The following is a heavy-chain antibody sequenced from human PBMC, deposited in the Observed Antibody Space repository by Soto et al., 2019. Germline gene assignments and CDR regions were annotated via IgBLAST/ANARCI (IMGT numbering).Heavy chain of an antibody. CDR1: GFTFSNYG. CDR2: ISYDGSNK. D-gene: IGHD2-2*02. J-gene: IGHJ4*02. Sequence: GGSLRLSCAASGFTFSNYGMHWVRQAPGKGLEWVAVISYDGSNKYYADSVKGRFTISRDNSKNALFLQMNSLRAEDTAVYYCAKGYCSRTSCDIDYWGQGNMVTVSS. V-gene: IGHV3-30*18. CDR3: AKGYCSRTSCDIDY.